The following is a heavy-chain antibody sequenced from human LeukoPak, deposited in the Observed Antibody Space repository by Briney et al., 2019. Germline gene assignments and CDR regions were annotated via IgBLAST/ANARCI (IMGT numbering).Heavy chain of an antibody. J-gene: IGHJ4*02. CDR2: IYCSGST. V-gene: IGHV4-30-4*08. D-gene: IGHD6-13*01. Sequence: SETLSLTCTVSGGSISSGDYYWSWIRQPPGKGLEWIGYIYCSGSTYYNPSLKSRVTISVDTSKNQFSLKLSSVTAADTAVYYCARSSTQSQYFDYWGQGTLVTVSS. CDR3: ARSSTQSQYFDY. CDR1: GGSISSGDYY.